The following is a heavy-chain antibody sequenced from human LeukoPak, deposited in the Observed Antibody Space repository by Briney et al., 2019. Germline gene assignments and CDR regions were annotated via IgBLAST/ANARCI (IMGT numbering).Heavy chain of an antibody. CDR3: AKLGGSGSYV. D-gene: IGHD3-10*01. Sequence: GGSLRLSCGASGFTFSTYAMSWVRQAPGKGLEWVSAISGSGGSTYYADSVKGRFTISRDNSKNTLYLQMNSLRAEDTAVYHCAKLGGSGSYVWGQGTLVTVSS. J-gene: IGHJ4*02. CDR2: ISGSGGST. V-gene: IGHV3-23*01. CDR1: GFTFSTYA.